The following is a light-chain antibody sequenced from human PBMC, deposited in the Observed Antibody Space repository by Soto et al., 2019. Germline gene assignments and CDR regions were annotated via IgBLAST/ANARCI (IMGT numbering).Light chain of an antibody. CDR1: QSVSSSY. J-gene: IGKJ3*01. V-gene: IGKV3-20*01. Sequence: EIVLTQSPGTLSLSPGERATLSCRASQSVSSSYLAWYQQKPGQAPRLLIYGASSRATGIPDRFSGSRSRTDFTLTISRLEPEDFAVYYCQQYGSSLLTFGPGTKVDIK. CDR3: QQYGSSLLT. CDR2: GAS.